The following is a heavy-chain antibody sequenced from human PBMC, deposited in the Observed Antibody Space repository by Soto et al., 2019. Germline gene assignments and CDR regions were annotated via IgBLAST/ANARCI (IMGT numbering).Heavy chain of an antibody. CDR1: GYTFSSYY. V-gene: IGHV1-46*01. Sequence: QVQLVQSGAEVKKPGASVKVSCKASGYTFSSYYIHWVRQAPGQGLEWIGIINPNGGSTNYAQSFKGRLAATRDTPTATVYMDLSALTSDATAMYYCARGLGLGDCWGQGTLVTVSS. J-gene: IGHJ4*02. D-gene: IGHD3-9*01. CDR2: INPNGGST. CDR3: ARGLGLGDC.